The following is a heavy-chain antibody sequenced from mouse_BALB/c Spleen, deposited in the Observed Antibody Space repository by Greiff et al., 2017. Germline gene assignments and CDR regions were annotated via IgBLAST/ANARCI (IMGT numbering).Heavy chain of an antibody. V-gene: IGHV1-82*01. CDR3: ARSNYGAMDY. D-gene: IGHD2-5*01. CDR1: GYAFSSSW. J-gene: IGHJ4*01. CDR2: IYPGDGDT. Sequence: QVQLQQSGPELVKPGASVKISCKASGYAFSSSWMNWVKQRPGQGLEWIGRIYPGDGDTNYNGKFKGKATLTADKSSSTAYMQLSSLTSVDSAVYFCARSNYGAMDYWGQGTSVTVSS.